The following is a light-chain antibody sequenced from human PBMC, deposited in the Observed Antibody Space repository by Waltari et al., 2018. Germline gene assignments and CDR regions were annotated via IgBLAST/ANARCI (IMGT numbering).Light chain of an antibody. CDR3: QQYINKPFT. J-gene: IGKJ5*01. V-gene: IGKV1-16*01. CDR2: AAS. CDR1: QGINNY. Sequence: DIQMTQSPSSLSASVGDSVTITCRASQGINNYLAWFQQKPGKAPKSLIYAASHLQRGVPSRFSGSGSGSDFTLIIGGLQPEDSATYYCQQYINKPFTFGQGTRLEI.